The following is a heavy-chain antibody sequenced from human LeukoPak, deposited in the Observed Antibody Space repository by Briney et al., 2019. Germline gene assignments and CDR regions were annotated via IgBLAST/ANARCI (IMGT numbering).Heavy chain of an antibody. D-gene: IGHD3-3*01. Sequence: ASVTVSCKASGGTFSSYAISWVRRAPGQGLEWMGGIIPIFGTANYAQKFQGRVTITRNTSISTAYMELSSLRSEDTAVYYCARLSVLRFLEWGPHNAFDIWGQGTMVTVSS. CDR2: IIPIFGTA. V-gene: IGHV1-69*05. CDR3: ARLSVLRFLEWGPHNAFDI. CDR1: GGTFSSYA. J-gene: IGHJ3*02.